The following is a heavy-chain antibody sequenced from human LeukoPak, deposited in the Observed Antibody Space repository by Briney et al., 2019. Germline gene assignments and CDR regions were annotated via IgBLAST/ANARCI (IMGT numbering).Heavy chain of an antibody. CDR1: GGSISSGGYY. D-gene: IGHD2-2*02. CDR2: IYYSGST. J-gene: IGHJ3*02. CDR3: ARVGPRYCSSTSCYNTGHAFDI. V-gene: IGHV4-31*03. Sequence: SETLSLTCTVSGGSISSGGYYWSWIRQHPGKGLEWIGYIYYSGSTYYSPSLKSRVTISVDTSKNQFSLKLSSVTAADTAVYYCARVGPRYCSSTSCYNTGHAFDIWGQGTMVTVSS.